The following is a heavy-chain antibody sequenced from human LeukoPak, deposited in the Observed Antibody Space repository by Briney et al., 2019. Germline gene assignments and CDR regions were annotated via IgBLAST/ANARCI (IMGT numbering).Heavy chain of an antibody. J-gene: IGHJ4*02. CDR1: GGSISSYY. CDR2: IYYSGST. CDR3: ARDVYDSSGYYVDY. Sequence: SETLSLTCTVSGGSISSYYWSWIRQPPGKGLEWIGYIYYSGSTNYNPSLKSRVTISVDTSKNQFSLKLSSVTAADTAVYYCARDVYDSSGYYVDYWGQGTLVTISS. V-gene: IGHV4-59*12. D-gene: IGHD3-22*01.